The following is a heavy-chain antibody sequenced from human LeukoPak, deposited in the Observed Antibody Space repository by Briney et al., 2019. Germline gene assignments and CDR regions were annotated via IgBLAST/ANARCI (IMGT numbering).Heavy chain of an antibody. Sequence: ASVKVSCKASGYTFTSYAMHWVRQAPGQRLEWMGWINAGNGNTKYSQEFQGRVTITRDTSASTAYMELSSLRSEDMAVYYCARENHNKYSAFDYWGQGTLVTVSS. CDR2: INAGNGNT. V-gene: IGHV1-3*03. CDR1: GYTFTSYA. D-gene: IGHD4-11*01. CDR3: ARENHNKYSAFDY. J-gene: IGHJ4*02.